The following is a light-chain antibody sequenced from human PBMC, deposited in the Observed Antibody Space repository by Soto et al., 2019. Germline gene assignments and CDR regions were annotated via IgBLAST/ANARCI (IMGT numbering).Light chain of an antibody. J-gene: IGKJ3*01. Sequence: DIVMTQSPDSLAVSLGERATINCKSSQSVLYSSNNKNYLAWYQQKPGQPPKLLIYWASTRESGVPDRFSGSGSGTDFTLTISSLQAEDVAFYYCQHRRTFGPGTKVDIK. CDR1: QSVLYSSNNKNY. V-gene: IGKV4-1*01. CDR2: WAS. CDR3: QHRRT.